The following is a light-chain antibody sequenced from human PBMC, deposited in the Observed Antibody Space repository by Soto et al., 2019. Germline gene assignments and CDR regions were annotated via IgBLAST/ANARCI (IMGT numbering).Light chain of an antibody. CDR1: QSISNH. V-gene: IGKV1-39*01. CDR2: AAS. CDR3: QQSYSSPPT. J-gene: IGKJ1*01. Sequence: DIQMTQSPSSLSASVEDRVIITCRASQSISNHLNWYQQKPGKAPKLLIFAASSLQSGVPSSFSGSRSRPDFSLTISSLQPEDFATYYCQQSYSSPPTFGRGTKVEIK.